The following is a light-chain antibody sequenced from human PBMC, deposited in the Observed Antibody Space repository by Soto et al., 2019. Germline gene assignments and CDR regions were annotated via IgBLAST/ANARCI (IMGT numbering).Light chain of an antibody. Sequence: QLTQSPSSLSASVGDRVTITCRASQGIGNSLGWYQLEPGKAPKLLLSAASTLQSGVPSRFSGSGSGTDFTLTISSLQPEDSATYYCLHLNNYSRTFGPGTKV. CDR3: LHLNNYSRT. CDR2: AAS. J-gene: IGKJ3*01. V-gene: IGKV1-9*01. CDR1: QGIGNS.